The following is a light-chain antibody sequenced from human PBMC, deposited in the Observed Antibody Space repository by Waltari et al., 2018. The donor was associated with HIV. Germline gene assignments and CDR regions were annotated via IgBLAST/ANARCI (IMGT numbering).Light chain of an antibody. CDR1: QSLLHSNGYKY. J-gene: IGKJ2*01. CDR3: MQTLQTPRT. CDR2: LGS. Sequence: DIVMTQSPLSLPVTPGEPASTSCRSSQSLLHSNGYKYLNWYLQKPGQSPQLLSYLGSNRASGVPDRFSGSGSGTDFTLKISRVEAEDIGVYYCMQTLQTPRTFGQGTKLEIK. V-gene: IGKV2-28*01.